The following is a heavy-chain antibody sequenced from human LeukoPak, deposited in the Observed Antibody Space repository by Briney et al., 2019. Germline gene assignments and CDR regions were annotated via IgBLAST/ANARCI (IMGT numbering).Heavy chain of an antibody. Sequence: SETLSLTCAVYGGSFSGYYWSWIRQPPGKGLEWIGGINHSGSTNYNPSLKSRVTISVDTSKNQFSLKLSSVTAADTAVYYCARSRGTYCSSTSCYRGNWFDPWGQGTLVTVSS. CDR3: ARSRGTYCSSTSCYRGNWFDP. D-gene: IGHD2-2*02. CDR1: GGSFSGYY. V-gene: IGHV4-34*01. CDR2: INHSGST. J-gene: IGHJ5*02.